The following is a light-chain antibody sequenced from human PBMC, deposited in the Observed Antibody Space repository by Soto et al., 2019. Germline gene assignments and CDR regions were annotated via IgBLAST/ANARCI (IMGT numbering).Light chain of an antibody. CDR3: LQHNSYPPT. Sequence: DIQMTQALSSLSASVGDRVTITCRASQGIRNDLSWYQQKPGKAPKRLIYTASSLQSGIPSRFSGSGSGTEFTLTISSLQPEDFATYYCLQHNSYPPTFGGGTKVEIK. J-gene: IGKJ4*01. V-gene: IGKV1-17*01. CDR1: QGIRND. CDR2: TAS.